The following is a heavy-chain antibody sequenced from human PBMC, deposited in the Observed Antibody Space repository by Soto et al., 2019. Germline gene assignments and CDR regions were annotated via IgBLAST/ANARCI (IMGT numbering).Heavy chain of an antibody. Sequence: GESLKISCKGSGYSSTSYWIGWVRQMPGKGLEWMGRIDPSDSYTNYSPYFKGQVTISADKSISTAYLQWSSLKASDTAMYYCARHHDYGDYRAFDIWGQGTMVTVSS. J-gene: IGHJ3*02. V-gene: IGHV5-10-1*01. CDR1: GYSSTSYW. CDR3: ARHHDYGDYRAFDI. D-gene: IGHD4-17*01. CDR2: IDPSDSYT.